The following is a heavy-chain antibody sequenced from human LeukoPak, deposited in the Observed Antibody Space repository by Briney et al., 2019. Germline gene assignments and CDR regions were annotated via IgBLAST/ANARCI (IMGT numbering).Heavy chain of an antibody. V-gene: IGHV3-23*01. CDR1: GFTFSTYA. CDR2: ISGTGGNT. CDR3: AKDGGY. Sequence: PGGPLRLSCAASGFTFSTYAMIWVRQAPGKGLEWVSAISGTGGNTYYAAPVSGRFSGPRDNSKNTVYLQMSGLRAEDTAVYYCAKDGGYWGQGTLVTVSP. D-gene: IGHD3-3*01. J-gene: IGHJ4*02.